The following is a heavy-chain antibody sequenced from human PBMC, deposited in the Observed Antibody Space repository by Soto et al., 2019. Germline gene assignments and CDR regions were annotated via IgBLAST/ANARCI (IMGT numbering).Heavy chain of an antibody. CDR2: IYWDDNT. D-gene: IGHD5-18*01. CDR3: AHDTLNYYGMDV. CDR1: GFSLSTSGLG. Sequence: QITLKESGPALVKPTQTLTLTCTFSGFSLSTSGLGVGWIRQPPGKALEWLALIYWDDNTRYGPSLKNRLTITKDTSKNQVVLTMTNMGPVDTATYYCAHDTLNYYGMDVWGQGTTVTVSS. V-gene: IGHV2-5*05. J-gene: IGHJ6*02.